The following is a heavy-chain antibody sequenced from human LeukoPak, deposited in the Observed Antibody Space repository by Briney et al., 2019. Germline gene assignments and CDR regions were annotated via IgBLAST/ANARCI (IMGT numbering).Heavy chain of an antibody. CDR2: INHSGST. CDR1: GGPFSGYY. Sequence: PSETLSLTCAVYGGPFSGYYWSWIRQPPGKGLEWIGEINHSGSTNYNPSLKSRVTISVDTSKNQFSLKLSSVTAADTAVYYCARGYYVWGSYPSRFDYWGQGTLVTVSS. CDR3: ARGYYVWGSYPSRFDY. J-gene: IGHJ4*02. V-gene: IGHV4-34*01. D-gene: IGHD3-16*02.